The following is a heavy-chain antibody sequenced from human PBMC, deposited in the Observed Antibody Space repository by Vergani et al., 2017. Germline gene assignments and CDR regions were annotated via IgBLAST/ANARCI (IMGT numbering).Heavy chain of an antibody. V-gene: IGHV1-2*02. CDR3: AKQARSYYMS. Sequence: QVPLVQSGAAMKKPGASVKVSCKTSGDIFTAKYLHWVRQAPGQGLEWMGWIDPNSGGTNYSPKFQGRVTMTRDTSVSTVYMELTRLRSDDTATFYCAKQARSYYMSWGQGTLVAVS. CDR1: GDIFTAKY. D-gene: IGHD1-26*01. J-gene: IGHJ1*01. CDR2: IDPNSGGT.